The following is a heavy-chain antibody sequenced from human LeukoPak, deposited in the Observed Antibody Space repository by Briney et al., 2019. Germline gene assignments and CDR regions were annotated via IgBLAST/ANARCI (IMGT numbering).Heavy chain of an antibody. CDR2: IYPGGNT. CDR1: EFTVSSSY. V-gene: IGHV3-53*01. D-gene: IGHD6-19*01. Sequence: GGSLRLSCVASEFTVSSSYMSWVRQAPGKGLEWVSNIYPGGNTNYADSVKGRFTISRDNPKNTLYLQMNSLRAEDTAVYYCARAGAYSSGRYYVDYWGQGTLVTVSS. CDR3: ARAGAYSSGRYYVDY. J-gene: IGHJ4*02.